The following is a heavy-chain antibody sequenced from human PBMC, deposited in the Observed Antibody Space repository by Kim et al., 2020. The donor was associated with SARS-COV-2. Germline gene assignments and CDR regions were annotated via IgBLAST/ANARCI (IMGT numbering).Heavy chain of an antibody. CDR2: ISWNSGSI. CDR1: GFTFDDYA. V-gene: IGHV3-9*01. D-gene: IGHD3-10*01. Sequence: GGSLRLSCAASGFTFDDYAMHWVRQAPGKGLEWVSGISWNSGSIGYADSVKGRFTISRDNAKNSLYLQMNSLRAEDTALYYCAKGRYGSGTPPDYWGQGT. J-gene: IGHJ4*02. CDR3: AKGRYGSGTPPDY.